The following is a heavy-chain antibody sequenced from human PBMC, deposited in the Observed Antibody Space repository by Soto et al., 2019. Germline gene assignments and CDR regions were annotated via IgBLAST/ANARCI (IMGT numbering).Heavy chain of an antibody. CDR2: IYYTGST. CDR3: ARPNDSSGYYPLIY. D-gene: IGHD3-22*01. J-gene: IGHJ4*02. V-gene: IGHV4-59*01. Sequence: PSETLSLTCTVSGGSLSSYYWSWIRHPPGKGLEWIGYIYYTGSTNYNPSLKSRVTISVDTSKNQFSLKLSSVTAADTAVYYCARPNDSSGYYPLIYWGQGTPVTVSS. CDR1: GGSLSSYY.